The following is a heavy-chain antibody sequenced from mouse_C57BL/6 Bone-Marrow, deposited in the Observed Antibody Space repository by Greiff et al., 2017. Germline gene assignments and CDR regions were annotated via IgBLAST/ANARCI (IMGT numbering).Heavy chain of an antibody. V-gene: IGHV1-50*01. D-gene: IGHD2-5*01. CDR3: ARWGPYSNYVFAY. CDR2: IDPSDSYT. CDR1: GYTFTSYW. J-gene: IGHJ3*01. Sequence: QVQLQQPGAELVKPGASVKLSCKASGYTFTSYWMQWVKQRPGQGLEWIGEIDPSDSYTNYNQKFKGKATLTVDNSSSTAYMPLSSLTSEDSAVDYCARWGPYSNYVFAYWGQGTLVTVSA.